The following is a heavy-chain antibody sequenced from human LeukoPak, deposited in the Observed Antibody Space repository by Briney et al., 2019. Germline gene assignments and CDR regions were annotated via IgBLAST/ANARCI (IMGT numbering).Heavy chain of an antibody. CDR2: IYYSGST. CDR3: ARAVSGRFDY. CDR1: GGSMSPYH. V-gene: IGHV4-59*08. Sequence: SETLSLTCTVSGGSMSPYHWGWIRQPPGKGLEWTGYIYYSGSTNYNPSLNSRVTISVDTSKNQFSLRLSSVTAADTAIYYCARAVSGRFDYWGQGTRVPVSS. J-gene: IGHJ4*02. D-gene: IGHD6-19*01.